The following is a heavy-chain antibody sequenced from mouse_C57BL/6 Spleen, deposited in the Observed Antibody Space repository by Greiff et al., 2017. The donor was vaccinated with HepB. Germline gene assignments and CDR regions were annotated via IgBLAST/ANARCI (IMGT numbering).Heavy chain of an antibody. CDR2: IYPGSGST. D-gene: IGHD2-4*01. CDR3: ARAYDYAWFAY. CDR1: GYTFTSYW. J-gene: IGHJ3*01. V-gene: IGHV1-55*01. Sequence: QVQLQQSGAELVKPGASVKMSCKASGYTFTSYWITWVKQRPGQGLEWIGDIYPGSGSTNYNEKFKSKAILTVDTSSSTAYMQLSSLTSEDSAVYYCARAYDYAWFAYWGQGTLVTVSA.